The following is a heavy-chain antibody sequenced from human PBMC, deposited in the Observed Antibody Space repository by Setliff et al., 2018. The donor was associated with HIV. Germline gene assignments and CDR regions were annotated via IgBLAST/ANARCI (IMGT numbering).Heavy chain of an antibody. CDR2: VYYSGTS. CDR1: GGSISSTSYD. J-gene: IGHJ3*02. V-gene: IGHV4-39*01. Sequence: PSETLSLTCSVSGGSISSTSYDWGWVRQPPGKSLEWIGSVYYSGTSYYSPSLKSRVTMSVDTSKNQFSLKLNSVTAADTSVYYGARRATSRIPSIQAGAFDIWGQGTMVTVSS. CDR3: ARRATSRIPSIQAGAFDI. D-gene: IGHD2-21*01.